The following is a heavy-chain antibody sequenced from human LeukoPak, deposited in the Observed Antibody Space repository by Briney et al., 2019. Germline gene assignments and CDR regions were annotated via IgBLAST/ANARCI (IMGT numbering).Heavy chain of an antibody. Sequence: GGSLRLSCAASGVTFSSYWMSWVRQAPGKGLEWVANIKQDGSEKYYVDSVKGRFTISRDNAKNSLYLQMNSLRAEDTAVYYCARDGRIAAAGTPEDYWGQGTLVTVSS. D-gene: IGHD6-13*01. CDR3: ARDGRIAAAGTPEDY. CDR1: GVTFSSYW. V-gene: IGHV3-7*05. J-gene: IGHJ4*02. CDR2: IKQDGSEK.